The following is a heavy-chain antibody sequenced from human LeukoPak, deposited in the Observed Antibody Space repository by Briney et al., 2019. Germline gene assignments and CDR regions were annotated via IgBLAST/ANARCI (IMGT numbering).Heavy chain of an antibody. CDR3: ARGIAAADHDY. CDR2: INPSGGST. J-gene: IGHJ4*02. CDR1: GYTFTSYY. V-gene: IGHV1-46*01. Sequence: ASVTVSCTASGYTFTSYYMHWVRQAPGQGLEWMGIINPSGGSTSYAQKLQGRVTMTRDTSTSTVYMELSSLRSEDTAVYYCARGIAAADHDYWGQGTLVTVSS. D-gene: IGHD6-13*01.